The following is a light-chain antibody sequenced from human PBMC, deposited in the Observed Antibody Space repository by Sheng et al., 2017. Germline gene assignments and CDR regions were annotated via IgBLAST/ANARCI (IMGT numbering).Light chain of an antibody. V-gene: IGKV1-33*01. CDR2: DAF. CDR1: QDISIY. J-gene: IGKJ3*01. Sequence: DIQMTQSPSSLSASVGDRVTITCQASQDISIYLNWYQQKPGKAPKLLIFDAFNLETGVPSRFSGSGAGTDFIFTITSLQPEDIATYYCQHNDHLPTFTFGPGTKVDIK. CDR3: QHNDHLPTFT.